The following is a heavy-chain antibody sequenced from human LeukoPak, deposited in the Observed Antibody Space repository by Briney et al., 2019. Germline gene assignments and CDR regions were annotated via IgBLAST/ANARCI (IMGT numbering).Heavy chain of an antibody. CDR3: ARGARGYSYGFDY. CDR1: GFTFSDYY. CDR2: ISSSSSYT. V-gene: IGHV3-11*05. Sequence: PGGSLRLSCAASGFTFSDYYMSWIRQAPGKGLEWVSYISSSSSYTNYADSVKGRFTISRDNAKNSLYLQMNSLRAEDTAVYYCARGARGYSYGFDYWGQGTLVTVSS. J-gene: IGHJ4*02. D-gene: IGHD5-18*01.